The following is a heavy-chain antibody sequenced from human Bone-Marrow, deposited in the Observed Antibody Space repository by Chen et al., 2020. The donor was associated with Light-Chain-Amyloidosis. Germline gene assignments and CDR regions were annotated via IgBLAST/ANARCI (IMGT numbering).Heavy chain of an antibody. J-gene: IGHJ4*02. CDR1: GYTFPNYW. Sequence: EVQLEQSGPEVKKPGESLKISCKGPGYTFPNYWIGWVRKMPGKGLEWMGVIYPDDSDARYSPSFEGRVTISADKSITTAYLQWRSLKASDTAMYYCARRRDGYNFDYWGQGTLVTVSS. D-gene: IGHD5-12*01. CDR2: IYPDDSDA. CDR3: ARRRDGYNFDY. V-gene: IGHV5-51*01.